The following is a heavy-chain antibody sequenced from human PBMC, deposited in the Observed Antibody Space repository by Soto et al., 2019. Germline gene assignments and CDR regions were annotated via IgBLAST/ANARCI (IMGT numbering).Heavy chain of an antibody. V-gene: IGHV3-23*01. J-gene: IGHJ1*01. CDR2: ISVSGVST. Sequence: XGCLRPTCVVSGITFSSESMTRVRQARGRGLEWVSGISVSGVSTYYADSVKGRFIISRDNSKNTLFLQMNSLRADDTAVYYCALISRNWYPSNFHYWGQGTLVTVSS. CDR3: ALISRNWYPSNFHY. D-gene: IGHD6-13*01. CDR1: GITFSSES.